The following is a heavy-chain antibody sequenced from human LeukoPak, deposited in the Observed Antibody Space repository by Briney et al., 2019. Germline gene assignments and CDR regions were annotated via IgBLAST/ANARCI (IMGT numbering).Heavy chain of an antibody. CDR2: IFTSGIT. J-gene: IGHJ6*03. CDR3: ARESSGTYYNPLGYMDV. V-gene: IGHV4-4*07. D-gene: IGHD3-10*01. CDR1: GGSISIYY. Sequence: SETLSLTCTVSGGSISIYYWNWIRQPAGKGLEWIERIFTSGITNYNPSLKSRVAMSVDTSKNQFSLNLSSETAADTAVYYCARESSGTYYNPLGYMDVWGKGTTVTVSS.